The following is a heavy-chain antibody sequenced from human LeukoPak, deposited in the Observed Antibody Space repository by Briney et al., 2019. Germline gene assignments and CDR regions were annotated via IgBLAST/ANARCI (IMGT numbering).Heavy chain of an antibody. CDR1: GYTFTSYD. Sequence: ASVRVSCKASGYTFTSYDINWVRQATGQGLEWMGWMNPNSGNTGYAQKFQGRVTMTRNTSISTAYMELSSLRSEDTAVYYCARVAGSGWYHYYYYMDVWGKGTTVTISS. CDR3: ARVAGSGWYHYYYYMDV. D-gene: IGHD6-19*01. CDR2: MNPNSGNT. J-gene: IGHJ6*03. V-gene: IGHV1-8*01.